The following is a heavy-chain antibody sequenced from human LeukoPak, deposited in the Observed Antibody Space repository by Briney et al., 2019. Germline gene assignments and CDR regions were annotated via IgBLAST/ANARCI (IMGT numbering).Heavy chain of an antibody. D-gene: IGHD3-9*01. J-gene: IGHJ4*02. V-gene: IGHV3-7*03. CDR3: AREAISFDY. CDR1: GFTFSSYS. CDR2: IKQDGSEK. Sequence: GGSLRLSCAASGFTFSSYSMNWVRQAPGKGLEWVANIKQDGSEKYYVDSVKGRFTISRDNAKNSLYLQMNSLRAEDTAVYYCAREAISFDYWGQGTLVTVSS.